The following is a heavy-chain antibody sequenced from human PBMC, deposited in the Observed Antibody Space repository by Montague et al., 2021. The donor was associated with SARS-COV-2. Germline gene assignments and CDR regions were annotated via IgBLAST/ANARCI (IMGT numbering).Heavy chain of an antibody. CDR1: GDSDGGKNAG. Sequence: CAISGDSDGGKNAGWNWDRQTPAGGLEWLGMRNYRSKWTSDYATSVDGRISIDPDTSKNQFFLHLRSVTPEDTGVYYCVRDTGSAQAGFDAWGQGTLVTVAS. CDR3: VRDTGSAQAGFDA. J-gene: IGHJ4*02. D-gene: IGHD4-17*01. CDR2: RNYRSKWTS. V-gene: IGHV6-1*01.